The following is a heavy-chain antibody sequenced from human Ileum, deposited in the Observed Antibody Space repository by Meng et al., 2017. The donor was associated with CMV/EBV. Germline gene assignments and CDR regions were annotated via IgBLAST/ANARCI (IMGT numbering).Heavy chain of an antibody. J-gene: IGHJ1*01. D-gene: IGHD1/OR15-1a*01. Sequence: GSLRLSCTVSGGSISSGSYYWGWIRQPPGKGLEWIGTIYYSGNTYYSPSLTSRVIVSVDTSKNQFSLKLSSVTAADTAVYYCARGRTAKYFQHWGQGTLVTVSS. V-gene: IGHV4-39*07. CDR1: GGSISSGSYY. CDR2: IYYSGNT. CDR3: ARGRTAKYFQH.